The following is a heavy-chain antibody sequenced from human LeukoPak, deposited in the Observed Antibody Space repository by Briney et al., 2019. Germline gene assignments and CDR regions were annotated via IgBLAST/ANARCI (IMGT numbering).Heavy chain of an antibody. J-gene: IGHJ4*02. CDR1: EFTFSTYA. D-gene: IGHD3-10*01. CDR2: ISSAGDST. CDR3: ADFGSGSYIFDY. V-gene: IGHV3-23*01. Sequence: GGSLRLSCVASEFTFSTYAMSWVRQASGKGPEWVSGISSAGDSTFYADSVKGRFTISRDNSKNTLYLQMNYVRVEDTAIYYCADFGSGSYIFDYWGQGTLVTVSS.